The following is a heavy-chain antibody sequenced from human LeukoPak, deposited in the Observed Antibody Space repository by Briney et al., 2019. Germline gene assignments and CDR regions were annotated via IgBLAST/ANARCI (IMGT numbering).Heavy chain of an antibody. D-gene: IGHD1-7*01. J-gene: IGHJ4*02. CDR1: GFTFSSYA. V-gene: IGHV4-30-4*08. CDR3: ARGGRWNYGLDY. Sequence: LRLSCAASGFTFSSYAMSWVRQAPGKGLERIGYIYYSGSTYYNPSLKSRITILVDTSKNQFSLKLRSVTAADTAVYYCARGGRWNYGLDYWGQGTPVTVSS. CDR2: IYYSGST.